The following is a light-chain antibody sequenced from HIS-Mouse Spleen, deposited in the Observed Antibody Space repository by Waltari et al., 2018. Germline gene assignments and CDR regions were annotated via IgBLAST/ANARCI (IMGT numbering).Light chain of an antibody. CDR2: GAS. CDR3: QQYGSSPPYT. J-gene: IGKJ2*01. CDR1: QSVSSSY. V-gene: IGKV3-20*01. Sequence: EIVLTQSPGTLSLSPGERATLSCRASQSVSSSYLAWYQQKPGQAPRLLIYGASSMATGIPERFSGSGSGTDFTLTISRLEPEDFAVYYCQQYGSSPPYTFGQGTKLEIK.